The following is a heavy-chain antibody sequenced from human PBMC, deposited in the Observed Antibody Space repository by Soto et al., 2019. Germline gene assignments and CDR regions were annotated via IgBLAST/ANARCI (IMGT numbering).Heavy chain of an antibody. CDR2: TSHDGSDK. Sequence: WVAVTSHDGSDKYYADSVKGRFTISRDKSKRTLYLQMNSLRAEDTAVYYCARNFFFFKQKTAYDISSRSSAFLLNRSSDL. CDR3: ARNFFFFKQKTAYDISSRSSAFLLNRSSDL. V-gene: IGHV3-30*03. D-gene: IGHD3-9*01. J-gene: IGHJ2*01.